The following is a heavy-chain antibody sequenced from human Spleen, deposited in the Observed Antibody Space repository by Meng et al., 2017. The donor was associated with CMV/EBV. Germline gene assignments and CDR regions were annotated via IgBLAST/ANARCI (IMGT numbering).Heavy chain of an antibody. CDR2: ISTSGVYK. J-gene: IGHJ4*02. Sequence: GESLKISCAASGFTFDDYAVHWVRQAPGKGLEWVSSISTSGVYKYEADSLKGRFTISRDNGKNSVYLQMNSLRAEDTAVYYCGSGWRILPAAMVDHWGQGTLVTVSS. CDR1: GFTFDDYA. V-gene: IGHV3-21*06. CDR3: GSGWRILPAAMVDH. D-gene: IGHD2-2*01.